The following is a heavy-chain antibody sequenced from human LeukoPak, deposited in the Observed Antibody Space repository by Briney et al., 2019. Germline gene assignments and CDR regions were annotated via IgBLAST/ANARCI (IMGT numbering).Heavy chain of an antibody. CDR1: GFTFSSYW. CDR3: ARGGVYICSSTSCDKGGYNWFDP. V-gene: IGHV3-7*01. Sequence: GGSLRLSCAASGFTFSSYWMSWVRQAPGKGLEWVANIKQDGSEKYYVDSVKGRFTISRDNAKNSLYLQMNSLRAEDTAVYYCARGGVYICSSTSCDKGGYNWFDPWGQGTLVTVSS. J-gene: IGHJ5*02. CDR2: IKQDGSEK. D-gene: IGHD2-2*02.